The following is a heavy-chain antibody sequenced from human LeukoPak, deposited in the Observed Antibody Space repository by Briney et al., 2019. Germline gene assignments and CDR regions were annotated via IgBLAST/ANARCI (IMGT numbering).Heavy chain of an antibody. CDR2: ISWNSGSI. D-gene: IGHD3-10*01. CDR3: ANGKGAANYYGSGSYYHDAFDI. J-gene: IGHJ3*02. Sequence: GGSLRLSCAASGFTFDDYAMHWVRQAPGKGLEWVSGISWNSGSIGYADSVKGRFTISRDNAKNSLYLQMNSLRAEDTALYYCANGKGAANYYGSGSYYHDAFDIWGQGQWSPSLQ. V-gene: IGHV3-9*01. CDR1: GFTFDDYA.